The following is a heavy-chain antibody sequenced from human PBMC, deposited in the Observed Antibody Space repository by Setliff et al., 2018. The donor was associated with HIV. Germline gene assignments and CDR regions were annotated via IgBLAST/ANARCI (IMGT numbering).Heavy chain of an antibody. V-gene: IGHV1-2*02. CDR2: ISPNNGDT. CDR3: ARGRSLVRGSGSPEYYYMDV. D-gene: IGHD3-10*01. CDR1: GYTFTDYF. Sequence: ASVKVSCKASGYTFTDYFMHWVRQAPGQGLEWMGWISPNNGDTNIPQTFQGRVTMTRDTSINTAYMELSSLRLEDTAVYYCARGRSLVRGSGSPEYYYMDVWGKGTTVTVSS. J-gene: IGHJ6*03.